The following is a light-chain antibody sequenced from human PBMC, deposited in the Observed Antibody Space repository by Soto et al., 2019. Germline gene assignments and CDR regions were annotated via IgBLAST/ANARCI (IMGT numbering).Light chain of an antibody. CDR3: KSYAGSNTYV. V-gene: IGLV2-8*01. CDR2: EVV. CDR1: KNDIGVYDF. Sequence: QSALTQPPSASGSPGQSVTISCTGTKNDIGVYDFVSWYQHHPGKAPRLIIYEVVQRPSGVPDRFSGSKSGNTASLTVSGLPAADEADHFCKSYAGSNTYVFGRGTKLTVL. J-gene: IGLJ1*01.